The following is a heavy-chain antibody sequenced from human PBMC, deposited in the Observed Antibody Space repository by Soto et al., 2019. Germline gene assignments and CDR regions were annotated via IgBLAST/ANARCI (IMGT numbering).Heavy chain of an antibody. V-gene: IGHV3-30-3*01. D-gene: IGHD1-20*01. CDR1: GFTFSSYA. Sequence: GGSLRLSCAASGFTFSSYAMHWVRQAPGNGLEWVAVISYDGSNKYYADSLKGRFTISRDNSKNKRYLQMNSLRAEDTAVYYCAGITGTTTGAFDIWGQGTTVTV. J-gene: IGHJ3*02. CDR2: ISYDGSNK. CDR3: AGITGTTTGAFDI.